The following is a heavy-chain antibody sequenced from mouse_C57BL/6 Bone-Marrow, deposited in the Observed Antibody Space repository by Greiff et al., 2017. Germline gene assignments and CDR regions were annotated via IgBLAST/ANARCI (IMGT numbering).Heavy chain of an antibody. V-gene: IGHV6-3*01. J-gene: IGHJ1*03. CDR3: TGDTTVASWYFDV. Sequence: EVMLVESGGGLVQPGGSMKLSCVASGFTFSNYWMNWVRQSPEKGLEWVAQIRLKSDNYATHYAESVKGRFTISRDDSKSSVYLQMNNLRAEDTGIYYCTGDTTVASWYFDVWSTGTTVTVSS. D-gene: IGHD1-1*01. CDR1: GFTFSNYW. CDR2: IRLKSDNYAT.